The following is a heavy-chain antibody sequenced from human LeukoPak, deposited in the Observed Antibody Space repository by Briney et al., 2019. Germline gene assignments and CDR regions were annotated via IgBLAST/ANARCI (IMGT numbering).Heavy chain of an antibody. J-gene: IGHJ1*01. D-gene: IGHD3-10*01. V-gene: IGHV4-59*08. Sequence: SETLSLTCTVSGDSVSSYYWSWIRQPPGKGLEWIGYIHYSGSTNYNPSLKSRVTISGDTSKNQFSLKLSSVTAADTAVYYCASSPRGTEYFQHWGQGTLVTVSS. CDR2: IHYSGST. CDR1: GDSVSSYY. CDR3: ASSPRGTEYFQH.